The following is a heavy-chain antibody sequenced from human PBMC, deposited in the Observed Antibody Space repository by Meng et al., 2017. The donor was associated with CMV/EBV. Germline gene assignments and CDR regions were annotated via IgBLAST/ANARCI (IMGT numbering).Heavy chain of an antibody. V-gene: IGHV3-23*01. CDR3: AKDLRFRDFWSGYPYFDY. J-gene: IGHJ4*02. CDR2: ISGSGGST. CDR1: TFSSHA. D-gene: IGHD3-3*01. Sequence: TFSSHAMSWVRQAPGKGLEWVSAISGSGGSTYYADSVKGRFTISRDNSKNTLYLQMNSLRAEDTAVYYCAKDLRFRDFWSGYPYFDYWGQGTLVTVSS.